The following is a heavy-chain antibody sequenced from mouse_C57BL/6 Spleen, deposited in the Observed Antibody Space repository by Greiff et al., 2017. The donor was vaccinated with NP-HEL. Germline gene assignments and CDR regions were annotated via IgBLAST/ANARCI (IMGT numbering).Heavy chain of an antibody. J-gene: IGHJ3*01. V-gene: IGHV1-54*01. CDR2: INPGSGGT. CDR3: ARSRGRLFAY. CDR1: GYAFTNYL. Sequence: VQLQQSGAELVRPGTSVKVSCKASGYAFTNYLIEWVKQRPGQGLEWIGVINPGSGGTNYNEKFKGKATLTADKSSSTAYMQLSSLTSEDSAVYFCARSRGRLFAYWGQGTLVTVSA. D-gene: IGHD3-3*01.